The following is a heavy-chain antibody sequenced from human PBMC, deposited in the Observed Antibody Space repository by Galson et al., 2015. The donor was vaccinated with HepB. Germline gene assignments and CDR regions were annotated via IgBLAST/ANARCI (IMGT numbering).Heavy chain of an antibody. Sequence: SLRLSCAASGFTFNSHAMHWVRQAPGNGLEWVAVISYDGTNKYYADSVKGRFTISRDNSKNTLYLQMNSLRTEDTAMYYCARAGGPQWLDRGDYWGRGTLVTVSS. V-gene: IGHV3-30-3*01. J-gene: IGHJ4*02. CDR3: ARAGGPQWLDRGDY. CDR2: ISYDGTNK. D-gene: IGHD6-19*01. CDR1: GFTFNSHA.